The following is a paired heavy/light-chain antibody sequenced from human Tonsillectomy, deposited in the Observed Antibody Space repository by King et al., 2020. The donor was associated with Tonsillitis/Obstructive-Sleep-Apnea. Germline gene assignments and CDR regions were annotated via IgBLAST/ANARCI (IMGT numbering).Light chain of an antibody. CDR2: DVT. Sequence: QSALTQPASISGSPGQSITISCSGTSSDLDVYNFVSWYQQQPGEAPKLMIYDVTNRPSGVSSRFSGSKSGYTASLTISGLQAEDESDYYCSSYITAPHKQPSVVFGGGTKLTVL. J-gene: IGLJ2*01. CDR3: SSYITAPHKQPSVV. V-gene: IGLV2-14*01. CDR1: SSDLDVYNF.
Heavy chain of an antibody. CDR3: ARAPRSTTTFYYSYYMDV. D-gene: IGHD2-2*01. J-gene: IGHJ6*03. CDR1: DGSFSDYY. Sequence: QVRLQQWGAGLLKPSETLSLTCGVYDGSFSDYYWIWIRQPPGKGLEWIGQINHSGSTNCNPSLKSRVTISLDTSKNQFSLRLTSVTAADTALYYCARAPRSTTTFYYSYYMDVWAKGTTVIVSS. CDR2: INHSGST. V-gene: IGHV4-34*02.